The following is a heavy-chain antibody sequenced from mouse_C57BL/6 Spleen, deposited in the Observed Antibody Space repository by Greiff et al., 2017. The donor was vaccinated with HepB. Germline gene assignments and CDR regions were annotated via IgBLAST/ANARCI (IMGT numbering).Heavy chain of an antibody. J-gene: IGHJ2*01. V-gene: IGHV1-69*01. CDR1: GYTFTSYW. Sequence: QLQQPGAELVMPGASVKLSCKASGYTFTSYWMHWVKQRPGQGLEWIGEIDPSDSYTNYNQKFKGKSTLTVDKSSSTAYMQLSSLTSEDSAVYYCARANYYGSSSFDYWGQGTTLTVSS. CDR3: ARANYYGSSSFDY. D-gene: IGHD1-1*01. CDR2: IDPSDSYT.